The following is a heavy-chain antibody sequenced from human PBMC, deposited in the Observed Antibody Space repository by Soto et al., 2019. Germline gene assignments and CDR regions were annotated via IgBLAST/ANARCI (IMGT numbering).Heavy chain of an antibody. CDR1: GDSVSSNSAA. J-gene: IGHJ6*02. V-gene: IGHV6-1*01. CDR2: TYYRSRWYN. D-gene: IGHD3-3*01. CDR3: ARDEIFGVVIRYYYYGMDV. Sequence: PALSLTCASSGDSVSSNSAAWNWIRQSPSRGLEWLGRTYYRSRWYNDYAVYVKSRITINPDTSKNQFSLQLNSVTPEDTAVYYCARDEIFGVVIRYYYYGMDVWGQGTTVTVSS.